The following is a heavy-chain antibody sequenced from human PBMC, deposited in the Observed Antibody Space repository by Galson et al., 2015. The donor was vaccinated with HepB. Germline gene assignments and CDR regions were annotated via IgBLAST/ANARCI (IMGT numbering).Heavy chain of an antibody. Sequence: SVKVSCKASGGTFSSYAISWVRQAPGQGLEWMGGIIPIFGTANYAQKFQGRVTITADKSTSTAYMELGSLRSEDTAVHYCARGERVGLRYSSSYYYYYGMDVWGQGTTVTVSS. J-gene: IGHJ6*02. CDR1: GGTFSSYA. CDR2: IIPIFGTA. CDR3: ARGERVGLRYSSSYYYYYGMDV. V-gene: IGHV1-69*06. D-gene: IGHD6-6*01.